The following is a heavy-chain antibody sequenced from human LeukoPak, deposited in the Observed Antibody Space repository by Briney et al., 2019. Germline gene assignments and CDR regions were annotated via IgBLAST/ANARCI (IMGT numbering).Heavy chain of an antibody. CDR1: GYTFTSYG. V-gene: IGHV1-18*01. CDR3: ARDAGLYYDFWSGHPDY. D-gene: IGHD3-3*01. CDR2: ISAYNGKT. J-gene: IGHJ4*02. Sequence: ASVKVSCKGSGYTFTSYGISWVRQAPGQGLEWVGWISAYNGKTNYAQKLQGRVTMTTDTSTSTAYMELRSLRSDDTAVYYCARDAGLYYDFWSGHPDYWGQGTLVTVSS.